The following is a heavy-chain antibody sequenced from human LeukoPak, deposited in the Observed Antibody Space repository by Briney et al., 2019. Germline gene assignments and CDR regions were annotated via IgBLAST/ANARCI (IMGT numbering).Heavy chain of an antibody. Sequence: GGSLRLSCAASGFTFSTYALSWVRQAPGKGLEWVSSISGSGGSTYYADSVKGRFTLSRGNFENTLYLHMSSLRADDTAIYYCGRAGRAPAFDYWAQGPLVTVSS. CDR1: GFTFSTYA. CDR3: GRAGRAPAFDY. CDR2: ISGSGGST. V-gene: IGHV3-23*01. J-gene: IGHJ4*02.